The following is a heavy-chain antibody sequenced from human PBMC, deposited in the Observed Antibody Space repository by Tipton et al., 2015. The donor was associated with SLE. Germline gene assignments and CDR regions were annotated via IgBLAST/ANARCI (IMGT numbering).Heavy chain of an antibody. Sequence: TLSLTCTVSGDSISIGGYYWSWIRQYPGKGLEWIGYISYSGSTNYNSSLKSRLTISVDTSKNQFSLKLSSVTAADTAVYYCARDEYRYDGTGYHLLGHFDYWGQGTLVTVSS. D-gene: IGHD3-22*01. V-gene: IGHV4-31*03. CDR3: ARDEYRYDGTGYHLLGHFDY. CDR1: GDSISIGGYY. J-gene: IGHJ4*02. CDR2: ISYSGST.